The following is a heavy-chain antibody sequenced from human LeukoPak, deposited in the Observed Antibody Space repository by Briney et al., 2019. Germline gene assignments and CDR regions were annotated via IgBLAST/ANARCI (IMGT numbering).Heavy chain of an antibody. CDR2: ISSSGTTI. D-gene: IGHD6-6*01. CDR1: GFTFSDYY. J-gene: IGHJ6*03. V-gene: IGHV3-11*01. Sequence: PGGSLRLSCAASGFTFSDYYMSWIRQAPGKGLEWVSYISSSGTTIYYADSVKGRFTMSRDNTKNSLYLQMNSLRAEDTAVYFCSRAEYSPGYYSYDYYYMDVWGKGTTVTVSS. CDR3: SRAEYSPGYYSYDYYYMDV.